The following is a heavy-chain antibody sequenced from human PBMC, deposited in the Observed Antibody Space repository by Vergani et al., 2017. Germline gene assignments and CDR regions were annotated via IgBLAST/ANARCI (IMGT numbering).Heavy chain of an antibody. V-gene: IGHV4-59*01. D-gene: IGHD2-2*01. CDR2: IYYSGST. J-gene: IGHJ4*02. CDR3: ARAPALDY. Sequence: QVQLQESGPGLVKPSETLSLTCTVSGGSISSYYWSWIRQPPGKGLEWIGYIYYSGSTNYNPSLKSRVTISVDTSKNQFPLKLSSVTAADTAVYYCARAPALDYWGQGTLVTVSS. CDR1: GGSISSYY.